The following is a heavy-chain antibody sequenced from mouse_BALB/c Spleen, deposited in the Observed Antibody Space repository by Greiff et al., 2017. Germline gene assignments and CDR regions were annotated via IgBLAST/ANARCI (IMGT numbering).Heavy chain of an antibody. CDR1: GYTFTSYW. D-gene: IGHD1-1*02. V-gene: IGHV1S126*01. CDR3: TRLGGWYDYAMDY. CDR2: IYPSDSYT. J-gene: IGHJ4*01. Sequence: VHLVESGAELMKPGASVKISCKATGYTFTSYWINWVKQRPGQGLEWIGNIYPSDSYTNYNQKFKDKATLTVDKSSSTAYMQLSSPTSEDSAVYYCTRLGGWYDYAMDYWGQGTSVTVSS.